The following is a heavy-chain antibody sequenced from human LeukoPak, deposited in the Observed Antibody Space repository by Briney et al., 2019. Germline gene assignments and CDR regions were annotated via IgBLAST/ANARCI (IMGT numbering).Heavy chain of an antibody. Sequence: SETLSLTCTVSGGSLSSDYWSWIRQPAGKGLEWIGRMSTTGSSNYNPSLKSRVTMSGDTSKNQFSMKLSSVTAADTAVYYCARDYYGSGSWLDYWGQGTLVTVSS. D-gene: IGHD3-10*01. CDR3: ARDYYGSGSWLDY. J-gene: IGHJ4*02. CDR1: GGSLSSDY. CDR2: MSTTGSS. V-gene: IGHV4-4*07.